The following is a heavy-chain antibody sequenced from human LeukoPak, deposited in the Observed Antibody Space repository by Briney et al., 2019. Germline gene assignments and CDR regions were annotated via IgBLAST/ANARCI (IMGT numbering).Heavy chain of an antibody. CDR1: GGSISSYY. CDR2: IYYSGST. V-gene: IGHV4-59*01. CDR3: ARGVSGWLRRAFDI. D-gene: IGHD6-19*01. J-gene: IGHJ3*02. Sequence: SETLSLTCTVSGGSISSYYWSWIRQPPGKGLEWIGYIYYSGSTNYNPSLKSRVTISVDTSKNQFSLKLSSVTAADTAVYYRARGVSGWLRRAFDIWGQGTMVTVSS.